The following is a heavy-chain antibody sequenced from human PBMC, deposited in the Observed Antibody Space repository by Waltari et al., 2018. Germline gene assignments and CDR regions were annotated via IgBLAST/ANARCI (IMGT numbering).Heavy chain of an antibody. V-gene: IGHV4-39*02. CDR1: GGSITSNRHY. Sequence: QLQLQESGLGLGKPSETLSLTCLVSGGSITSNRHYWAWIRQPPGQGLEWIGTMSYNGATYSSPSLKSRVTVSRDTSKNHLSLKLGSVTAADTAVYYCATYIGASIGTAAFDVWGQGTMVTVSS. D-gene: IGHD5-12*01. CDR3: ATYIGASIGTAAFDV. J-gene: IGHJ3*01. CDR2: MSYNGAT.